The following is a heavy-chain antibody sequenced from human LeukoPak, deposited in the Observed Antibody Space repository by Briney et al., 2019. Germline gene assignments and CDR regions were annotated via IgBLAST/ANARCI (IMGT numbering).Heavy chain of an antibody. D-gene: IGHD2-2*01. J-gene: IGHJ3*02. CDR2: ISSSSSYT. CDR1: GFTFSDYY. CDR3: ASSNCSSTSCYVSAFDI. V-gene: IGHV3-11*06. Sequence: GGSLRLSCAASGFTFSDYYMSWIRQAPGKGLEWVSYISSSSSYTNYADSVKGRLTISRDNAKNSLYLQMNSLRAEDTAVYYCASSNCSSTSCYVSAFDIWGQGTMVTVSS.